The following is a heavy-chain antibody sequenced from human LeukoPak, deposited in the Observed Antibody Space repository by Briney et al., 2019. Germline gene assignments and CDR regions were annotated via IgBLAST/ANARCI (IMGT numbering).Heavy chain of an antibody. Sequence: LAGGSLRLSCAASGFTFSSYAMSWVRQAPGKGLEWVSAISGSGGSTYYADSVKGRFTISRDNSKNTLYLQMNSLRAEDTAVYYSAKGITMIVTRSDAFDIWGQGTMVTVSS. D-gene: IGHD3-22*01. J-gene: IGHJ3*02. CDR2: ISGSGGST. V-gene: IGHV3-23*01. CDR1: GFTFSSYA. CDR3: AKGITMIVTRSDAFDI.